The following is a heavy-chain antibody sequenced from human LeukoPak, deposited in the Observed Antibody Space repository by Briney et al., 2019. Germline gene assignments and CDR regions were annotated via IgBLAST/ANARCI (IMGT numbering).Heavy chain of an antibody. CDR3: ARSSGYSGYDFDY. V-gene: IGHV3-30-3*01. CDR2: ISYDGSNK. Sequence: AGGPLRLSCAASGFTFSSYAMHWVRQAPGKGLEWVAVISYDGSNKYYADSVKGRFTISRDNSKNTLYLQMNSLRAEDSAMYYCARSSGYSGYDFDYWGQGTLVTVSS. CDR1: GFTFSSYA. J-gene: IGHJ4*02. D-gene: IGHD5-12*01.